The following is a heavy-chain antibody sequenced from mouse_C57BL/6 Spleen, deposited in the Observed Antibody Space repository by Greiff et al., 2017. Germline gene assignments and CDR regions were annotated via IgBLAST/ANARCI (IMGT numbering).Heavy chain of an antibody. Sequence: QVQLQQPGAELVKPGASVKMSCKASGYTFTSYWITWVKQRPGQGLEWIGDIYPGSGSTNYNEKFKSKAILTVDTSSSTAYMQLSSLTSEDSAVYYCARPDYDYDRGPFAYWGQGTLVTVSA. CDR3: ARPDYDYDRGPFAY. D-gene: IGHD2-4*01. V-gene: IGHV1-55*01. CDR2: IYPGSGST. J-gene: IGHJ3*01. CDR1: GYTFTSYW.